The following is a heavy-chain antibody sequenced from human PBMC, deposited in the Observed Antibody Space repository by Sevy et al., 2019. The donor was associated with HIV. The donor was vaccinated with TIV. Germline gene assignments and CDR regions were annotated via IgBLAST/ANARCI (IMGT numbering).Heavy chain of an antibody. CDR2: IYYSGST. J-gene: IGHJ4*02. Sequence: SETLSLTCTVSGGSISSGDYYWSWIRQPPGKGLEWIGYIYYSGSTYYNPSLKSRVTISGDTSKNQFSLKLSSVTAADTAVYCCTRGAHLRRLIPLSFDYWGQGTLVTVSS. D-gene: IGHD3-16*01. CDR1: GGSISSGDYY. CDR3: TRGAHLRRLIPLSFDY. V-gene: IGHV4-30-4*01.